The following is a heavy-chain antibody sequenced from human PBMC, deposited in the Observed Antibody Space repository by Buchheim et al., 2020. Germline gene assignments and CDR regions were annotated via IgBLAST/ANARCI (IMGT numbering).Heavy chain of an antibody. V-gene: IGHV4-39*01. CDR2: IYYSGST. CDR1: GGSISSSSYY. CDR3: ARILSNYEYYYYYYMDV. J-gene: IGHJ6*03. D-gene: IGHD4-11*01. Sequence: QLQLQESGPGLVKPSETLSLTCTVSGGSISSSSYYWGWIRQPPGKGLEWIGSIYYSGSTYYNPSLKSRVTISVDTSKNQFSLKLSSVTAADTAVYYCARILSNYEYYYYYYMDVWGKGTT.